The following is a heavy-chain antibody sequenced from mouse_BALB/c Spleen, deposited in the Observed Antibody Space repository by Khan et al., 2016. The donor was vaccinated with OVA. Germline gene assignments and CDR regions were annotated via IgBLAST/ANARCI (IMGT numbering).Heavy chain of an antibody. V-gene: IGHV2-4-1*01. D-gene: IGHD2-14*01. J-gene: IGHJ3*01. CDR2: IWSGGNT. CDR1: GFSLTTYG. CDR3: ARNSYMYDFTY. Sequence: VQLQESGPGLVQPSQSLSITCTVSGFSLTTYGIHWVRQSPGKGLEWLGLIWSGGNTDYNAAFISRLSITKDNSTSQVFFKMNSLQADDTAIYYCARNSYMYDFTYWGQGTLVTVSA.